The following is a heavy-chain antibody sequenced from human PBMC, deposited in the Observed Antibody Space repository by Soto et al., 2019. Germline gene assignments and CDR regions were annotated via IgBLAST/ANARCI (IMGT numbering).Heavy chain of an antibody. CDR1: GFTFSSYD. D-gene: IGHD2-2*02. CDR2: IGTAGDT. CDR3: ARGKLGCSSTSCYNSGCDF. J-gene: IGHJ4*02. Sequence: EVQLVESGGGLVQPGGSLRLSCAASGFTFSSYDMHWVRQATGKGLEWVSAIGTAGDTYYPGSVKGRFTISRENAKNSLSLQMNRLRAEDTAVYYCARGKLGCSSTSCYNSGCDFWGQGTLVTASS. V-gene: IGHV3-13*01.